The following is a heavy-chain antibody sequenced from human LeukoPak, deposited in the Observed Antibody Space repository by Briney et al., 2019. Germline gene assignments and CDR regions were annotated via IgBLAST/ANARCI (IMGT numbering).Heavy chain of an antibody. Sequence: GGSLRLSCAASGFTFSSYSMNWVRQAPGKGLEWVSSISSSSSYIYYADSVKGRFTISRDNAKSSLYLQMNSLRAEDTAVYYCAREQTKATGGYYDFWSGPGHYYYGMDVWGQGTTVTVSS. CDR3: AREQTKATGGYYDFWSGPGHYYYGMDV. D-gene: IGHD3-3*01. CDR2: ISSSSSYI. J-gene: IGHJ6*02. V-gene: IGHV3-21*01. CDR1: GFTFSSYS.